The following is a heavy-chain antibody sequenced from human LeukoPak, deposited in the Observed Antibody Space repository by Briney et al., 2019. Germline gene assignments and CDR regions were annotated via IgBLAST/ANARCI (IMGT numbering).Heavy chain of an antibody. Sequence: NTSETLSLTCAVYGGSFSGYYWSWIRQPPGKGLEWIGEINHSGSTNYNPPLKSRVTISVDTSKNQFSLKLSSVTAADTAVYYCAREGDTTTLFLDYWGQGTLVTVSS. V-gene: IGHV4-34*01. CDR3: AREGDTTTLFLDY. J-gene: IGHJ4*02. CDR1: GGSFSGYY. CDR2: INHSGST. D-gene: IGHD5-18*01.